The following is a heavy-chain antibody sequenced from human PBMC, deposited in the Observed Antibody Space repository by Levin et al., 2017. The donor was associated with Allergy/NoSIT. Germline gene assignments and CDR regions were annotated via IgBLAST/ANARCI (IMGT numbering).Heavy chain of an antibody. CDR1: GYSFTSYW. D-gene: IGHD6-19*01. CDR2: IYPGDSDT. J-gene: IGHJ4*02. V-gene: IGHV5-51*01. CDR3: ARWLPSGWSLNDY. Sequence: KVSCKGSGYSFTSYWIAWVRQMPGKGLEWMGIIYPGDSDTRYSPSFRGQVTISVDKTISTAYLQWSSLKASDTAMYYCARWLPSGWSLNDYWGQGTLVTVSS.